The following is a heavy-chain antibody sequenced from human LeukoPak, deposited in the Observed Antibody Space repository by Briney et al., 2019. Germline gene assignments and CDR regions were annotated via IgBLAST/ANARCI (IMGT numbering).Heavy chain of an antibody. CDR1: GGSISSGDYY. Sequence: PSQTLSLTCTVSGGSISSGDYYWSWIRQPPGKGLEWIGYIYYSGSTYYNPSLKSRVTISVDTSKNQFSLKLSSVTAADTAVYYCAREDGLGGYFDYWGQGTLVTVSS. CDR3: AREDGLGGYFDY. D-gene: IGHD3-22*01. J-gene: IGHJ4*02. V-gene: IGHV4-30-4*01. CDR2: IYYSGST.